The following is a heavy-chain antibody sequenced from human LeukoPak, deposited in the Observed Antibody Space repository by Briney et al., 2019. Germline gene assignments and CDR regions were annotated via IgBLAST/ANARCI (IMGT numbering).Heavy chain of an antibody. CDR3: ARHGAYYDSSGYFLFDY. V-gene: IGHV4-34*01. D-gene: IGHD3-22*01. CDR2: INHSGST. Sequence: SETLSLTCAVYGGSFSGYFWSWIRQPPGKGLEWIGEINHSGSTNYNPSLKSRVTISVDTSKNQFSLKLSSMTAADTAAYYCARHGAYYDSSGYFLFDYWGQGTLVTVSS. CDR1: GGSFSGYF. J-gene: IGHJ4*02.